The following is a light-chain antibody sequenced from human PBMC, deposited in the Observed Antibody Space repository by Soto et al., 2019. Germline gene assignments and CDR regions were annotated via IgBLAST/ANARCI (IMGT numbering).Light chain of an antibody. Sequence: EIVLTQSPAILSLYPGERATLACRASQSVARDFLAWYQHNTGQAPRLLISGKSSRATGIPDRLSGSGSGTDLNLTITRLEPEDFAVYYCQQYGSSPRTFGQGTKVDIK. J-gene: IGKJ1*01. CDR2: GKS. CDR1: QSVARDF. CDR3: QQYGSSPRT. V-gene: IGKV3-20*01.